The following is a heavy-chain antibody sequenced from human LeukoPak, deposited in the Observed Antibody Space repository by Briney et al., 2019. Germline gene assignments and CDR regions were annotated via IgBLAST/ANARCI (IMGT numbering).Heavy chain of an antibody. Sequence: GASVKVSCKASGYTFTSYDINWVRQATGQGLEWMGWMNPNSGNTGYAQKFQGRVTMTRNTSISTAYMELSSLRSEDMAVYYCARGRLLWFGELFHRFPVNMDVWGKGTTVTISS. D-gene: IGHD3-10*01. CDR3: ARGRLLWFGELFHRFPVNMDV. J-gene: IGHJ6*03. CDR2: MNPNSGNT. CDR1: GYTFTSYD. V-gene: IGHV1-8*01.